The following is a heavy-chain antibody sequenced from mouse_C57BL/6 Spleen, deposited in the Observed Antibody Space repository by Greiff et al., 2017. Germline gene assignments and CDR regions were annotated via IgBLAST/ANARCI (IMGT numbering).Heavy chain of an antibody. D-gene: IGHD1-1*01. Sequence: VQLQQPGAELVMPGASVKLSCKASGYTFTSYWMHWVKQRPGQGLEWIGEIDPSDSYTNYNQKFKGKSTLTVDKSSSTAYMQLSSLTSEDSAVYYCATSITTVVAPGWFAYWGQGTLVTVSA. CDR2: IDPSDSYT. CDR1: GYTFTSYW. CDR3: ATSITTVVAPGWFAY. V-gene: IGHV1-69*01. J-gene: IGHJ3*01.